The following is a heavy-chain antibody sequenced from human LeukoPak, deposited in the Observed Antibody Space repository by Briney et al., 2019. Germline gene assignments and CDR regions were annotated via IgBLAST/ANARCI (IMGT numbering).Heavy chain of an antibody. CDR1: GGSISSGGYS. Sequence: TSETLSLTCAVSGGSISSGGYSWSWIRQPPGKGLEWIGYIYHSGSTYYNPSLKSRVTISVDRSKNQFSLKLSSVTAADTAVYYCARVTYGGNPHALDYWGQGTLVTVSS. D-gene: IGHD4-23*01. CDR2: IYHSGST. J-gene: IGHJ4*02. V-gene: IGHV4-30-2*01. CDR3: ARVTYGGNPHALDY.